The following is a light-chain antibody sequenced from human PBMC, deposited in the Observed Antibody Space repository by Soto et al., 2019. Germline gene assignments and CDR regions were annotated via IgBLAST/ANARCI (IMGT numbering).Light chain of an antibody. CDR2: DAS. CDR3: QQYNNWPIT. CDR1: QSVSSY. J-gene: IGKJ5*01. V-gene: IGKV3-11*01. Sequence: EIVLTQSPATLSLSPGERATLSCRASQSVSSYLAWYQQKPGQAPRLLIYDASNRATGIPARFSGSGSGTDFTLTISSLEPEDSALYYCQQYNNWPITFGQGTRLEIK.